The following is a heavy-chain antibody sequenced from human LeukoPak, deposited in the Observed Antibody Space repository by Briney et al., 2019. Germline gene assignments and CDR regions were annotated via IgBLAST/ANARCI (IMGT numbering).Heavy chain of an antibody. V-gene: IGHV3-7*01. J-gene: IGHJ3*02. CDR2: IKQDGSEK. Sequence: GGPLRLSCAASGFTFSSYWMSWVRQAPGKGLGWVANIKQDGSEKYYVDSVKGRFTISRDNAKNSLYLQMNSLRAEDTAVYYCARDPPGDAFDIWGQGTMVTVSS. CDR3: ARDPPGDAFDI. CDR1: GFTFSSYW.